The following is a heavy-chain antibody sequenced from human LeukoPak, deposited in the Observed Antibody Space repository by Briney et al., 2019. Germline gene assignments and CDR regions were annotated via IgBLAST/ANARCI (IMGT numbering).Heavy chain of an antibody. D-gene: IGHD2-2*01. CDR1: GFTFSSYS. V-gene: IGHV3-21*04. J-gene: IGHJ6*02. Sequence: GGSLRLSCAASGFTFSSYSMNWVRQAPGKGLEWVSSISSSSSYIYYADSVKGRFTISRDNSKNTLYLQMNSLRAEDTAVYYCAKDSTLGCSSTSCFFLPYYYYYGMDVWGQGTTVTVSS. CDR3: AKDSTLGCSSTSCFFLPYYYYYGMDV. CDR2: ISSSSSYI.